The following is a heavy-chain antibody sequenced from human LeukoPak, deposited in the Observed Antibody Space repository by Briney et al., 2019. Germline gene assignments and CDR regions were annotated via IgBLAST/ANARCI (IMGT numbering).Heavy chain of an antibody. CDR2: ISAYNGNT. D-gene: IGHD3-22*01. CDR3: ARDLPIDSSGTWGAFDI. J-gene: IGHJ3*02. Sequence: ASVKVSCKASGYTFTSYGISWVRQAPGQGLEWMGWISAYNGNTNYAQKLQGRVTMTTDTSTSTAYMELRSLRSDDTAVYYCARDLPIDSSGTWGAFDIWGQGTMVTVSS. CDR1: GYTFTSYG. V-gene: IGHV1-18*01.